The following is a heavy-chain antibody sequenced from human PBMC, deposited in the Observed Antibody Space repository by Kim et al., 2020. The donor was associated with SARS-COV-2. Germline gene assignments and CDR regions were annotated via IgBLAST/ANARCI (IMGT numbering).Heavy chain of an antibody. CDR1: GFTFSSYG. CDR3: AKVKWGVDTAMVWRGYYYYYGMDV. CDR2: IWYDGSNK. V-gene: IGHV3-33*06. Sequence: GGSLRLSCAASGFTFSSYGMHWVRQAPGKGLEWVAVIWYDGSNKYYADSVKGRFTISRDNSKNTLYLQMNSLRAEDTAVYYCAKVKWGVDTAMVWRGYYYYYGMDVWGQGTTVTVSS. D-gene: IGHD5-18*01. J-gene: IGHJ6*02.